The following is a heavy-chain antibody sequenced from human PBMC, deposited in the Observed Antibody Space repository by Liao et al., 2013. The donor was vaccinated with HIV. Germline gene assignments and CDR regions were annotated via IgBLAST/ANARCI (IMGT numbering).Heavy chain of an antibody. CDR1: GDSVISTSSY. CDR3: ARALPTPYAFDI. CDR2: VYTSGST. J-gene: IGHJ3*02. V-gene: IGHV4-61*02. Sequence: QVQLQESGPGLVRPSQTLSLTCIVSGDSVISTSSYWSWIRLPAGKGLEWIGRVYTSGSTNYNPSLKSRVTMSVDTSKNQFSLKLSSVTAADTAVYYCARALPTPYAFDIWGQGTMVTVSS.